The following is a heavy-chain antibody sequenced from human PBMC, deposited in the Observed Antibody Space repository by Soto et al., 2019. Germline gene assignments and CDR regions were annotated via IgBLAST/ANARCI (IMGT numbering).Heavy chain of an antibody. CDR1: GYNFTNFC. CDR3: ARREYSYSRGSFDY. D-gene: IGHD3-22*01. V-gene: IGHV5-10-1*01. J-gene: IGHJ4*01. CDR2: IDPRDSET. Sequence: GESLKISCYGSGYNFTNFCIHLVLQLPGKGLEWMGRIDPRDSETNYSPSFQGHVTISTAKSVTTAYLQWSSLKASDTALYYCARREYSYSRGSFDYWGHGTLVTVSS.